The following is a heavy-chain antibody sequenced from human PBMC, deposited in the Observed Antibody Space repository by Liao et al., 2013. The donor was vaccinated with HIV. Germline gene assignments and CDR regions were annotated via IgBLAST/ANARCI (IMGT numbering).Heavy chain of an antibody. CDR3: ARGLGIVDY. J-gene: IGHJ4*02. V-gene: IGHV4-34*01. CDR2: INHSGSTT. Sequence: QVQLQQWGAGLWKPSETLSLTCAVYGGSFSGYYWSWIRQPPGKGLEWIGEINHSGSTTNYNPSLKSRVTISVDTSKNQFSLKLNSVTAADTAVYYCARGLGIVDYWGQGTLVTVSS. CDR1: GGSFSGYY. D-gene: IGHD7-27*01.